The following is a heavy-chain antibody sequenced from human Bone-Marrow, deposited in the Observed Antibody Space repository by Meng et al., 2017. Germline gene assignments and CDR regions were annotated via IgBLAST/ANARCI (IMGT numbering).Heavy chain of an antibody. CDR1: NDSIRCGDYY. D-gene: IGHD4-17*01. V-gene: IGHV4-30-4*01. Sequence: QVQLQESGPGLVKASQTLSPTCTVSNDSIRCGDYYWSWIRQPPGKGLEWIGFIYYSGTTYYNPSLKSRVTISVGTSKNQFSLNLSSVTAADTAVYYCARDRGGYGDISYWGQGTLVTVSS. J-gene: IGHJ4*02. CDR2: IYYSGTT. CDR3: ARDRGGYGDISY.